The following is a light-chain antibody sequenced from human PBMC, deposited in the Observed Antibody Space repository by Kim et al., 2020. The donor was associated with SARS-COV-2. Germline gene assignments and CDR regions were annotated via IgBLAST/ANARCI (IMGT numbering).Light chain of an antibody. CDR2: GKN. CDR1: SLRSYY. CDR3: NSRDSSGNHLI. J-gene: IGLJ2*01. V-gene: IGLV3-19*01. Sequence: ALGKPVRITCQGDSLRSYYATWYQQRPGQAPLFVIYGKNNRPSGIPDRFSGSTSGNTASLTITGAQAEDEADYYCNSRDSSGNHLIFGGGTQLTVL.